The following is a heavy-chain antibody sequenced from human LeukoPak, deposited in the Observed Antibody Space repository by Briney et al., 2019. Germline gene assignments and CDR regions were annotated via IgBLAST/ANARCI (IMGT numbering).Heavy chain of an antibody. CDR2: IYHSGGT. CDR3: ARVNINNWHSCDY. D-gene: IGHD1-1*01. CDR1: GVSISSNNW. Sequence: SETLSLTCAVSGVSISSNNWWSWVRQPPGKGLEWIGEIYHSGGTNCNPSLKSRVTISVDKSRNHFSLNLSSVTAADTAVYYCARVNINNWHSCDYWGQGTLVTVSS. J-gene: IGHJ4*02. V-gene: IGHV4-4*02.